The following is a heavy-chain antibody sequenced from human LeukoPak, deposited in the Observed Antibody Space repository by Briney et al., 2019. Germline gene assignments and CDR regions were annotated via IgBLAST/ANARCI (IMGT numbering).Heavy chain of an antibody. CDR2: ISVSGTTM. Sequence: GGSLRLSCATSGFTFTDYYVSWIRQAPGKGLEWVSYISVSGTTMYYADSVKGRFTLPRDNAKNSLYLQMNSLRAADTAVYYCAKVGRLQYGYYVAFDYWGQGTLVTVSS. CDR1: GFTFTDYY. CDR3: AKVGRLQYGYYVAFDY. D-gene: IGHD4-17*01. V-gene: IGHV3-11*01. J-gene: IGHJ4*02.